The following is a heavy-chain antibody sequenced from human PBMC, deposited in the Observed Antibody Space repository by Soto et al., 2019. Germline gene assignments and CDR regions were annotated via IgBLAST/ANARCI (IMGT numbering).Heavy chain of an antibody. V-gene: IGHV1-18*01. J-gene: IGHJ6*02. CDR1: GYTFTSYG. CDR2: ISAYNGNT. D-gene: IGHD3-9*01. CDR3: ASWLDILTGYSLAYYYYGMDV. Sequence: QVQLVQSGAEVKKPGASVKVSCKASGYTFTSYGISWVRQAPGHGLEWMGWISAYNGNTNYAQKLQGRVTMTTDTSTSTAYMELRSLRSDDTAVYYCASWLDILTGYSLAYYYYGMDVWGQGTTVTVSS.